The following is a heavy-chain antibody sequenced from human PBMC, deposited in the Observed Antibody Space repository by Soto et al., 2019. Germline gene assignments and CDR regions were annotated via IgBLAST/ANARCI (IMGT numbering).Heavy chain of an antibody. V-gene: IGHV1-69*02. Sequence: ASVKVSCKASGGTFSSYTISWVRQAPGQGLEWMGRIIPTLGIANYAQKFQGRVTITADKSTSTAYMELSSLRSEDTAVYYCATAVRGGYYYGMDVWGQGTTVTVSS. CDR1: GGTFSSYT. CDR3: ATAVRGGYYYGMDV. J-gene: IGHJ6*02. D-gene: IGHD3-16*01. CDR2: IIPTLGIA.